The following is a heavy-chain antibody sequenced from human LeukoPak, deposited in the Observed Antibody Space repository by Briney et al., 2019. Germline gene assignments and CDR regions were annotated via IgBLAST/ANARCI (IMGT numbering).Heavy chain of an antibody. D-gene: IGHD1-26*01. CDR2: MNPNSGNT. Sequence: GASVKVSCKASGYTFTSYDINWVRQATGQGLEWMGWMNPNSGNTGYAQKFQGRVTMTRNTSISTAYMELSRLRSDDTAVYYCARDGGIVGATNYYYYMDVWGKGTTVTVSS. V-gene: IGHV1-8*01. CDR1: GYTFTSYD. CDR3: ARDGGIVGATNYYYYMDV. J-gene: IGHJ6*03.